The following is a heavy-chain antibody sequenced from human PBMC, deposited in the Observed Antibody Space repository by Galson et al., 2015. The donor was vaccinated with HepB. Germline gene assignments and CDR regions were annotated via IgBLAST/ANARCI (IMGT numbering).Heavy chain of an antibody. D-gene: IGHD3-10*01. CDR1: GGTFSSYA. V-gene: IGHV1-69*13. CDR3: AEDHYGSGSYYNEGALGY. Sequence: SVKVSCKASGGTFSSYAISWVRQAPGQGLEWMGGIIPIFGTANYAQKFQGRVTITADESTSTAYMELSSLRSEDTAVYYCAEDHYGSGSYYNEGALGYWGQGTLVTVSS. J-gene: IGHJ4*02. CDR2: IIPIFGTA.